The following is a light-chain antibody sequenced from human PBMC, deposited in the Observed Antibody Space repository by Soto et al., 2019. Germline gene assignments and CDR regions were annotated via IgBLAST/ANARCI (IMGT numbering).Light chain of an antibody. J-gene: IGLJ2*01. V-gene: IGLV2-14*03. Sequence: QSALTQRASVSGSPGQSITISCTGSSGDIGYYKYVSWYKQHPGKAPKLMIYDVSNRPSGVSNRFSGSKSGNTASLTISGLQAEDEGDYYCSSYTSTNFVIFGGGTKLTVL. CDR1: SGDIGYYKY. CDR2: DVS. CDR3: SSYTSTNFVI.